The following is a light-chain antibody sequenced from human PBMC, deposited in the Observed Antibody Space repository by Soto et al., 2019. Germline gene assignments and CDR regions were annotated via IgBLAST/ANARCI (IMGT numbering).Light chain of an antibody. CDR2: GTS. V-gene: IGKV3-11*01. CDR3: QQGSNWPLT. Sequence: EIVLTQSPVTLSLSPGERATLSCRASQSVASDLAWYQQKPGQAPRLLISGTSNRATGIPARFSGSGSGTDFTLTISSLQPADFAVYYCQQGSNWPLTFGGGTKVQIK. J-gene: IGKJ4*01. CDR1: QSVASD.